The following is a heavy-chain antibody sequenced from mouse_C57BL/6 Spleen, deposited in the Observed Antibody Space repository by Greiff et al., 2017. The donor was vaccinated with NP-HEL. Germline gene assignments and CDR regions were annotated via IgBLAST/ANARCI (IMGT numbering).Heavy chain of an antibody. CDR1: GYTFTSYW. CDR3: ERQKGYYDYDEAWFAY. Sequence: VQLQQPGAELVKPGASVKLSCKASGYTFTSYWMHWVKQRPGQGLEWIGMIHPNSGSTNYNEKFKSKATLTVDKSSSTAYMQLSSLTTEDSAVYSCERQKGYYDYDEAWFAYWGQGTLVTVSA. D-gene: IGHD2-4*01. J-gene: IGHJ3*01. CDR2: IHPNSGST. V-gene: IGHV1-64*01.